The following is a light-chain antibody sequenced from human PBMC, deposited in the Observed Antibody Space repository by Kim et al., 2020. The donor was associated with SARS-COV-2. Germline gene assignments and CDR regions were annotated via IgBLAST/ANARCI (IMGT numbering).Light chain of an antibody. Sequence: DIQMTQSPSSLSASVGDSVTITCRASQSISTYVNWHQQKPGKAPKVLIENTSTLQSGVPSRFSGSGSGTDFTLTISSLQPEDFATYYCQQSYSVPRTFGGGTKVDIK. CDR3: QQSYSVPRT. CDR1: QSISTY. V-gene: IGKV1-39*01. CDR2: NTS. J-gene: IGKJ4*01.